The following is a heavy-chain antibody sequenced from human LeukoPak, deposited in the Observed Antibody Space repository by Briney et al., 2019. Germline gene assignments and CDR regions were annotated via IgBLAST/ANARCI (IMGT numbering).Heavy chain of an antibody. Sequence: ASVKVSCKASGYTFTGYYMHWVRQAPGQGLEWMGWINPNSGGTNYAQKFQGRVTMTRDTSISTAYMELSRLRSDDTAVYYCARAGGAGVARDTYFDYWGQGTLVTVSS. D-gene: IGHD5-18*01. CDR1: GYTFTGYY. J-gene: IGHJ4*02. V-gene: IGHV1-2*02. CDR3: ARAGGAGVARDTYFDY. CDR2: INPNSGGT.